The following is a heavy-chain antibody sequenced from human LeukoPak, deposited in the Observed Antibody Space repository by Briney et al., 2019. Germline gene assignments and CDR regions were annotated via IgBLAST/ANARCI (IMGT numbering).Heavy chain of an antibody. V-gene: IGHV1-2*02. CDR3: ARIFHLDIVVVPAATPFDS. D-gene: IGHD2-2*02. CDR2: INPNSGGT. J-gene: IGHJ4*02. CDR1: GYTFTGYY. Sequence: ASVKVSCKASGYTFTGYYMHWVRQAPGQGLEWMGWINPNSGGTNYAQKFQGRVTMTRDTSLSTAYMELSRLRSDDTAVYYCARIFHLDIVVVPAATPFDSWGQGTLVTVSS.